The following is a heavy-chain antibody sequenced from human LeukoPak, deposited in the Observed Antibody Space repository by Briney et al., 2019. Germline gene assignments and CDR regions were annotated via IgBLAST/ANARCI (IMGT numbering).Heavy chain of an antibody. V-gene: IGHV4-4*07. CDR3: AREHCSGGSCYSIYYYYYMDV. Sequence: PSETLSLTCTVSGGSISSYSWSWIRQPAGKGLEWIGRIYSSGNTYYNASLRSRVTISVDTSKNQFSLKLSSVTAADTAVYYCAREHCSGGSCYSIYYYYYMDVWGKGTTVTVSS. D-gene: IGHD2-15*01. CDR2: IYSSGNT. J-gene: IGHJ6*03. CDR1: GGSISSYS.